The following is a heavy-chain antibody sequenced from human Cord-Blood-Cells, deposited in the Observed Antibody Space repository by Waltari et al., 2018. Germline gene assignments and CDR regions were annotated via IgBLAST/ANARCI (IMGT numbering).Heavy chain of an antibody. CDR1: GGSISSSSYY. Sequence: QLQLQESGPGLVKPSETLSLTCTVSGGSISSSSYYWGWIRQPPGKGLEWIGSSYYSGGTYYNPSLKRRVTISVDTSKNQFSLKRSSVTAADTAVYYCASSIAAAGPSNYWGQGTLVTVSS. J-gene: IGHJ4*02. CDR3: ASSIAAAGPSNY. CDR2: SYYSGGT. D-gene: IGHD6-13*01. V-gene: IGHV4-39*07.